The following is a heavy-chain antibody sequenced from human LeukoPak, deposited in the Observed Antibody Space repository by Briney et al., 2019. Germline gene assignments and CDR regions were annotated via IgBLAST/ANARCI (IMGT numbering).Heavy chain of an antibody. CDR2: IAYDGSNK. Sequence: GGSLRLSCAAPGFTFISYGMHWVRQAPGEGLEWVAFIAYDGSNKYYADSVKGRFTISRDNSKNTLSLQMNSLRAEDTAVYYCAKDHDYYGLESYWGQGTLVTVSS. CDR1: GFTFISYG. V-gene: IGHV3-30*02. D-gene: IGHD3-10*01. CDR3: AKDHDYYGLESY. J-gene: IGHJ4*02.